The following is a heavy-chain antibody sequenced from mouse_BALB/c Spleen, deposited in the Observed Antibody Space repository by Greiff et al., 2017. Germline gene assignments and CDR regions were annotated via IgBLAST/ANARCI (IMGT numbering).Heavy chain of an antibody. CDR3: ARFPTVVAEDDAMDY. V-gene: IGHV1-4*02. D-gene: IGHD1-1*01. J-gene: IGHJ4*01. Sequence: QVQLKESAAELARPGASVKMSCKASGYTFTSYTMHWVKQRPGQGLEWIGYINPSSGYTEYNQKFKDKTTLTADKSSSTAYMQLSSLTSEDSAVYYCARFPTVVAEDDAMDYWGQGTSVTVSS. CDR1: GYTFTSYT. CDR2: INPSSGYT.